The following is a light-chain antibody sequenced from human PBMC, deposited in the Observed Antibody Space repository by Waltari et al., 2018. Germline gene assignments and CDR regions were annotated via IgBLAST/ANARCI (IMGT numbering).Light chain of an antibody. CDR3: FSYAGSNTYV. CDR2: EVN. Sequence: QSALTQPPSASGSPGQSVTISCSGTRSDVGDYKYVSWYQYYPGKAPKLILYEVNQRPSGVPDRFYGARAGSTAFLTVSGLQADDEAVYFCFSYAGSNTYVFGSGTTVTVL. J-gene: IGLJ1*01. CDR1: RSDVGDYKY. V-gene: IGLV2-8*01.